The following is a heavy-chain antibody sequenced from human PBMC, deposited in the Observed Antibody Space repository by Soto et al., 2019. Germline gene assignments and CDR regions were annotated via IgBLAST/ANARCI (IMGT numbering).Heavy chain of an antibody. CDR3: AKYYVWGSYPPYYFDY. J-gene: IGHJ4*02. CDR2: ISGSGGST. V-gene: IGHV3-23*01. CDR1: GFTFSSYA. D-gene: IGHD3-16*02. Sequence: GALRLSCAASGFTFSSYAMSWVRQAPGKGLEWVSAISGSGGSTYYADSVKGRFTISRDNSKNTLYLQMNSLRAEDTAVYYCAKYYVWGSYPPYYFDYWGQGTLVTVSS.